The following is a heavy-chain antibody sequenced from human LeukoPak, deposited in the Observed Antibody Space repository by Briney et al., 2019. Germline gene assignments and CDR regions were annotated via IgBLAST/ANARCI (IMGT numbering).Heavy chain of an antibody. CDR2: INPNTGGT. J-gene: IGHJ3*01. D-gene: IGHD3-10*01. CDR1: GYTFTGYY. V-gene: IGHV1-2*02. Sequence: ASVKVSCKTSGYTFTGYYIHWVRQAPGQGLEWMGWINPNTGGTNYAQDFQGRVTMTRDTYVTTAYMELRSLRSDDTAVYFCARERESGRSDAFDFWGQGTMVTVSS. CDR3: ARERESGRSDAFDF.